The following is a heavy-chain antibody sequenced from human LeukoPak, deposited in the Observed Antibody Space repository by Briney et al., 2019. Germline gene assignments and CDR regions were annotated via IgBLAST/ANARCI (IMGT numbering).Heavy chain of an antibody. CDR3: ATLRSDSSGWYYFDY. D-gene: IGHD6-19*01. Sequence: GGSLRLSCAASGFTFSSYWMGWVRQAPGKRLEWVANMNIDGSEKYYTDSVKGRFTISRDNSKNMLYLQMNSLRTEDTAVYYCATLRSDSSGWYYFDYWGQGTLVTVSS. V-gene: IGHV3-7*01. CDR2: MNIDGSEK. CDR1: GFTFSSYW. J-gene: IGHJ4*02.